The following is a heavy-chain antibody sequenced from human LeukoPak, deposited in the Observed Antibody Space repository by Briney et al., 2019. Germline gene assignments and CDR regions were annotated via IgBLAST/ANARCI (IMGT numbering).Heavy chain of an antibody. CDR3: ARGRGLELQPNNWFDP. CDR2: MNPNSGNT. CDR1: GYTFTSYD. V-gene: IGHV1-8*01. J-gene: IGHJ5*02. Sequence: ASVKVSCKASGYTFTSYDINWVRQATGHGLEWMGWMNPNSGNTGYAQKFQGRVTMTRNTSISTAYMELSSLRSEDTAVYYCARGRGLELQPNNWFDPWGQGTLVTASS. D-gene: IGHD1-7*01.